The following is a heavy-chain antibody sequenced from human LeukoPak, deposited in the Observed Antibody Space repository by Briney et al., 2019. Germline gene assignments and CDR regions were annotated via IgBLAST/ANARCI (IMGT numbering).Heavy chain of an antibody. J-gene: IGHJ4*02. CDR2: IYYSGST. CDR1: GGSISSSSYY. CDR3: ARPLVRDYYFDY. V-gene: IGHV4-39*01. D-gene: IGHD4/OR15-4a*01. Sequence: PSETLSPTCTVSGGSISSSSYYWGWIRQPPEKGLEWIGSIYYSGSTYYNPSLKSRVTISVDTSKNQLSLKLSSVTAADTAVYYCARPLVRDYYFDYWGQGTLVTVSS.